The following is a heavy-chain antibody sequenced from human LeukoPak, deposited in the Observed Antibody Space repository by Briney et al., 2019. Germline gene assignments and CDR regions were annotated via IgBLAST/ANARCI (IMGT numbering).Heavy chain of an antibody. CDR3: TNTPATLEA. J-gene: IGHJ3*01. D-gene: IGHD2-2*01. Sequence: GGSLRLSCEGSGFTFSDYYMSWVRQAPGRGLEWLSCISSDSDDIFYADSVKGRFTISRDNSRNTLYLQMNSLRSEDTAVYYCTNTPATLEAWGQGTMVTVSS. CDR1: GFTFSDYY. V-gene: IGHV3-11*06. CDR2: ISSDSDDI.